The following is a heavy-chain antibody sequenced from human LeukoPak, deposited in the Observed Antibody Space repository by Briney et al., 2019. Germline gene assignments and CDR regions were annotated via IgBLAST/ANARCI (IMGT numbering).Heavy chain of an antibody. CDR3: ATKNNYYYYGMDV. J-gene: IGHJ6*02. D-gene: IGHD1/OR15-1a*01. V-gene: IGHV1-69*04. CDR1: GGTFTSYA. Sequence: ASVKLSCKASGGTFTSYAISWERKAPGQGLEWMGRIIPILGIANYAQKFQGRVTITADKSTSSAFMELSSLRSEDTAVYYCATKNNYYYYGMDVWGQGTTVTVCS. CDR2: IIPILGIA.